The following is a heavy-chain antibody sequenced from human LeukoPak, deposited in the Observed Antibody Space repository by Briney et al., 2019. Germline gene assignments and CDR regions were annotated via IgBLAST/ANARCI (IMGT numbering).Heavy chain of an antibody. CDR2: IDHSGST. D-gene: IGHD2-2*01. Sequence: ASETLSLTCTVSGGSFSGYYWSWIRQPPGKGLEWIGEIDHSGSTNYNPSLKSRVTISVDTSKNQFSLKLSSVTAADTAVYYCARVAYCSSASCRYYYYMDVWGKGTTVTVSS. V-gene: IGHV4-34*01. CDR1: GGSFSGYY. CDR3: ARVAYCSSASCRYYYYMDV. J-gene: IGHJ6*03.